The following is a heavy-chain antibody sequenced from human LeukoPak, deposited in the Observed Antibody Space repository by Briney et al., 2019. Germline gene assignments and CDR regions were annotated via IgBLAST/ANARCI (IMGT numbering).Heavy chain of an antibody. CDR1: GGSITNTNY. V-gene: IGHV4-4*02. CDR3: AREGGPYRPLDY. CDR2: VNLQGST. J-gene: IGHJ4*02. Sequence: SGTLSLTCGVSGGSITNTNYWTWVRQPPGKGLEWIGEVNLQGSTNYNPSLMGRVAIAVDTSENHISLQLTSVTATDTAVYYCAREGGPYRPLDYSGQGTLVTVSS.